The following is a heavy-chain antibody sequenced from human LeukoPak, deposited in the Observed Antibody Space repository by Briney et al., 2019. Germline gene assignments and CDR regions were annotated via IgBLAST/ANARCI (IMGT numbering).Heavy chain of an antibody. D-gene: IGHD5-12*01. CDR3: AGHRGYSGNVHFDY. CDR2: IYDSVTT. V-gene: IGHV4-59*01. J-gene: IGHJ4*02. CDR1: GGSISSYF. Sequence: SETLSLTCTVSGGSISSYFWSWIRQPPGKGLEWLGYIYDSVTTNYNPSLRSRVTISVDTSKDQFSLKLSSVTAADTAVYYCAGHRGYSGNVHFDYWGQGTLVTVSS.